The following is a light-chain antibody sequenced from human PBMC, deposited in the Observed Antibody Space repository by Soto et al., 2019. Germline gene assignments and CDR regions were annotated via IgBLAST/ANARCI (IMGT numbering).Light chain of an antibody. J-gene: IGKJ3*01. CDR3: QQFGSSPGFT. Sequence: EIVLTQSPGTLSLSPGERATLSCRASQSINNRYLAWYQQKPGQAPRLLIYAASSRATGIPDRFSGSGSGTDFTLTINRLEPEDFAVYYCQQFGSSPGFTFGPGTKVDIK. V-gene: IGKV3-20*01. CDR1: QSINNRY. CDR2: AAS.